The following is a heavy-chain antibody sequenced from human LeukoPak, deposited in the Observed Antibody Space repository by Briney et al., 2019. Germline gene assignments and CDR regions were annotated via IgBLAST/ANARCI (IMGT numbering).Heavy chain of an antibody. CDR1: GFTFSVYW. D-gene: IGHD4-17*01. Sequence: PGGSLRLSCAASGFTFSVYWMHWVRQAPGKGLVGVSRINSDGRSTRYADSVKGRFSISRDNAKNTLYLEINSLRAEDTALYYCASDGYGDYPIDYWGQGTLVTVSS. CDR2: INSDGRST. CDR3: ASDGYGDYPIDY. V-gene: IGHV3-74*01. J-gene: IGHJ4*02.